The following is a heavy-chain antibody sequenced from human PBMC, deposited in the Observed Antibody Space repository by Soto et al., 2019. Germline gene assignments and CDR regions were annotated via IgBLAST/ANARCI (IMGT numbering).Heavy chain of an antibody. CDR2: TYYRSKWHS. D-gene: IGHD2-21*01. V-gene: IGHV6-1*01. CDR3: ARSGPGDYIDH. Sequence: WQTLSLTCDVSGISVSSTHADWNWLRQSPSRGLEWLGRTYYRSKWHSGYAVSVRSRVSISPDTSKNRFSLQLNSVTPDDTAVYYCARSGPGDYIDHWGRGTLVTVSS. J-gene: IGHJ4*02. CDR1: GISVSSTHAD.